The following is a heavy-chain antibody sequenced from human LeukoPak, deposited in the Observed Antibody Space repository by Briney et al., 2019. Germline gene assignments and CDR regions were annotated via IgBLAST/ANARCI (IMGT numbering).Heavy chain of an antibody. CDR2: IKQDGSEK. D-gene: IGHD2-21*01. CDR3: ARDHRGIYSPFDY. J-gene: IGHJ4*02. V-gene: IGHV3-7*01. CDR1: GFTFSTYR. Sequence: GSLRLSCAASGFTFSTYRMSWVRQAPGKGLEWVANIKQDGSEKYYVDSVKGRFIISRDNAKNSLYLQMNSLRAEDTAVYYCARDHRGIYSPFDYWGQGTLVTVSS.